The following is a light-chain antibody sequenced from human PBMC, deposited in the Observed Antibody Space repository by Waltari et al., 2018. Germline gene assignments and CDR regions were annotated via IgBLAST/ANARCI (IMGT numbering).Light chain of an antibody. CDR1: QSILYSSNNKNY. CDR2: WTS. J-gene: IGKJ4*01. CDR3: QQYYSSPLT. Sequence: DIVMNQSPDSLAVSLGERATINCKSSQSILYSSNNKNYLAWYQQKPGQPPKMIIYWTSTRESGVPDRFSGSGSGTDFTLTINNLQAEDVAVYYCQQYYSSPLTFGGGTKVEIK. V-gene: IGKV4-1*01.